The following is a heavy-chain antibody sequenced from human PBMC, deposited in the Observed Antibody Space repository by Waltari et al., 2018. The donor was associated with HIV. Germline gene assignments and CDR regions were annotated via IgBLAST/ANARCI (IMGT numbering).Heavy chain of an antibody. CDR2: INTNPGNP. CDR1: GYTFTSYA. D-gene: IGHD3-16*02. J-gene: IGHJ2*01. CDR3: ARDPKVTFGGVIVEGYFDL. V-gene: IGHV7-4-1*02. Sequence: QVQLVQSGSELKKPGASVKVSCKASGYTFTSYAMNWVRQAPGQGLEGMGWINTNPGNPTYAQGFTGRFFFSLYTSVSTAYLQISSLKAEDTAVYYCARDPKVTFGGVIVEGYFDLWGRGTLVTVSS.